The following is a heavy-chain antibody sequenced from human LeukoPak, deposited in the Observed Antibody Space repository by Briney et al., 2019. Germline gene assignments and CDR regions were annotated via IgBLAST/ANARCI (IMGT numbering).Heavy chain of an antibody. D-gene: IGHD2-2*01. J-gene: IGHJ5*02. V-gene: IGHV1-2*02. CDR1: GYTFTGYY. CDR3: ARGDCSTISCPFDP. Sequence: ASVKVSCKASGYTFTGYYIHWVRQAPGQGLEWMGWISPNSGGTKYAQNFQGRITLTRDTSISTAYMELHRLRSDDTAVYYCARGDCSTISCPFDPWGQGTLVTVSS. CDR2: ISPNSGGT.